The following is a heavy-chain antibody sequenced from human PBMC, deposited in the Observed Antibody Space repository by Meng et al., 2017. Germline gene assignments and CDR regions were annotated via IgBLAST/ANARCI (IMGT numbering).Heavy chain of an antibody. CDR3: ARGRLRAYGSGSPEDY. V-gene: IGHV4-34*01. D-gene: IGHD3-10*01. CDR1: GGSFSGYY. CDR2: INHSGST. J-gene: IGHJ4*02. Sequence: QSQPPHLGDGLLKPSETRSLPRAVYGGSFSGYYWRWIRQPPGKGLEWIGEINHSGSTNYTPSLKSRVTISVDTSKNQFSLKLSSVTAADTAVYYCARGRLRAYGSGSPEDYWGQGTLVTVSS.